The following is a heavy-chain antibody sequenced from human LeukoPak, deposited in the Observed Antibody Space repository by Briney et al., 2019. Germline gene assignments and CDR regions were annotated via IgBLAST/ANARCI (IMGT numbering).Heavy chain of an antibody. CDR2: VSGSGLST. CDR3: AKDRISVAAPYNWFDP. V-gene: IGHV3-23*01. Sequence: GGSLRLSCAASGFTLSNYAMSWVRQAPGKGLEWVSTVSGSGLSTYSADSVKGRFTISRDNSKNTLSLQMNSLRAEDTAVYYRAKDRISVAAPYNWFDPWGQGTLVTVSS. CDR1: GFTLSNYA. D-gene: IGHD6-19*01. J-gene: IGHJ5*02.